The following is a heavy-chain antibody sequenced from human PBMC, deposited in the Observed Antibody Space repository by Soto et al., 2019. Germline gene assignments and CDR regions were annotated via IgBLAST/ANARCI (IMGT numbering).Heavy chain of an antibody. J-gene: IGHJ6*02. CDR3: ARGPRAPPPHDYGMDV. CDR2: IRGSGGDT. V-gene: IGHV3-23*01. Sequence: EVQLLESGGGLVQPGGSLRISCAASGFTFSSYVMNWVRQAPGKGLEWVSGIRGSGGDTFYADSVKGRFTISRDNSKNNLYLQMNSLRAEDTAVYYCARGPRAPPPHDYGMDVWGQGTTVTVSS. CDR1: GFTFSSYV.